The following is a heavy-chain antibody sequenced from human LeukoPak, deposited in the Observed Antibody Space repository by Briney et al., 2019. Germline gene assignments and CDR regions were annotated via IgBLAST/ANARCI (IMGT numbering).Heavy chain of an antibody. Sequence: SETLSLTCTVSGGSISSSSYYWGWIRQPPGQGLEWIGTIDYSGSTYYNPSLKSRVTISVDTSKSQFSLQLSSVTAADTAVYYCARRRFYGGDYWGQGTLVTVSS. D-gene: IGHD3-10*01. CDR1: GGSISSSSYY. V-gene: IGHV4-39*01. CDR3: ARRRFYGGDY. J-gene: IGHJ4*02. CDR2: IDYSGST.